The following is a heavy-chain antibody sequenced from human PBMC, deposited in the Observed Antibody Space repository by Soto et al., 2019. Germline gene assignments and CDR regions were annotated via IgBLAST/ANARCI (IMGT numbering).Heavy chain of an antibody. CDR2: ISSSSSTI. CDR3: ARDMSYDSSGARRYYNYGMDV. CDR1: GFTFSGYS. V-gene: IGHV3-48*02. J-gene: IGHJ6*02. Sequence: LRLSCAASGFTFSGYSMNWVRQAPGKGLEWVSYISSSSSTIYYADSAKGRFTISRDNAKNSLYLQMNSLRDEDTAVYYCARDMSYDSSGARRYYNYGMDVWGQGTTVTVSS. D-gene: IGHD3-22*01.